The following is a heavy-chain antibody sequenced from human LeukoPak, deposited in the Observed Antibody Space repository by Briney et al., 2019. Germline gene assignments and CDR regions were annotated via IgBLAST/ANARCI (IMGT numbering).Heavy chain of an antibody. V-gene: IGHV4-30-2*01. CDR2: IYHSGST. CDR1: GDSISSGGYS. D-gene: IGHD1-26*01. Sequence: SQTLSLTCAVSGDSISSGGYSWSWIRQPPGKGLEWIGYIYHSGSTYYNPSLKSRVTISVDTSKNQFSLKLSSVTAADTAVYYCARDLSGSYGRRGAFDIWGQGTMVTVSS. CDR3: ARDLSGSYGRRGAFDI. J-gene: IGHJ3*02.